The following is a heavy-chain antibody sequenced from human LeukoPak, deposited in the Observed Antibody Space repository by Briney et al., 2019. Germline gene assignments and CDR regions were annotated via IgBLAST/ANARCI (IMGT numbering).Heavy chain of an antibody. D-gene: IGHD5-18*01. V-gene: IGHV4-39*07. Sequence: SETLSLTCTVSGGSISSGYYYWGWIRQPPGKGLEWIGSIYYSGSTYYNPSLKSRVTMSVDTSMNQFSLKLSSVTAADTAVYYCARGRWKTGMDTPYYFDYWGQGTLVTVSS. CDR1: GGSISSGYYY. CDR2: IYYSGST. CDR3: ARGRWKTGMDTPYYFDY. J-gene: IGHJ4*02.